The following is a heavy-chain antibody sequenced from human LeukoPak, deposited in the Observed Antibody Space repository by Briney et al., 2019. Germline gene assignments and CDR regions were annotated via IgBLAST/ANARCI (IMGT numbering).Heavy chain of an antibody. Sequence: PSETLSLTCTVSGGSISSYYWSWIRQPPGKGLEWIGYIYYSGSTNYNPSLKSRVTISVDTFKNQFSLKLSSVTAADTAVYYCGRTSDYDILTGFDYWGQGTLVTVS. V-gene: IGHV4-59*01. CDR2: IYYSGST. CDR1: GGSISSYY. D-gene: IGHD3-9*01. J-gene: IGHJ4*02. CDR3: GRTSDYDILTGFDY.